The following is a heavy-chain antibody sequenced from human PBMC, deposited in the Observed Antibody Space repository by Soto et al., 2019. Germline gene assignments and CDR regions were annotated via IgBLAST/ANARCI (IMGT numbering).Heavy chain of an antibody. Sequence: QITLKESGPTLVKPTQTLTLTCTFSGFSLRTSGVGVGWIRQPPGKTLEWLALIYWDNDKRYSPSLKSRLTITKDTSENQVVLTMPNTDPVDTGISYGVQSGWGGDCLQSDPSHYYYGVDVWGHGTTVTVS. CDR2: IYWDNDK. CDR1: GFSLRTSGVG. V-gene: IGHV2-5*02. D-gene: IGHD2-21*02. CDR3: VQSGWGGDCLQSDPSHYYYGVDV. J-gene: IGHJ6*02.